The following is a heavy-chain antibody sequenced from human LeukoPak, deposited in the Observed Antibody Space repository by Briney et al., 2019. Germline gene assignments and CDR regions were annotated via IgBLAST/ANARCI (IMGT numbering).Heavy chain of an antibody. Sequence: PSETLSLTCTVSGGSISSYYWSWIRQPPGKGLEWIGYIYYSGSTNYNPSLKSRVTISVDTSKNQFSLKLSSVTAADTAVYYCASHKYDFWSGYLDYWDQGTLVTVSS. CDR2: IYYSGST. CDR1: GGSISSYY. V-gene: IGHV4-59*01. D-gene: IGHD3-3*01. J-gene: IGHJ4*02. CDR3: ASHKYDFWSGYLDY.